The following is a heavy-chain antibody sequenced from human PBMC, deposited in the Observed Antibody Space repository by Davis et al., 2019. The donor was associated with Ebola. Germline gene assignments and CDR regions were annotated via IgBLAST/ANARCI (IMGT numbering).Heavy chain of an antibody. V-gene: IGHV3-21*01. CDR3: AKDDLTTVVTPVLFFEYYFDY. CDR2: ISSDSDYI. CDR1: GFTFSTYS. D-gene: IGHD4-23*01. J-gene: IGHJ4*02. Sequence: PGGSLRLPCAASGFTFSTYSMSWVRQAPGKGLEWVSSISSDSDYIYYADSAKGRFTISRDNAKNSLYLQMNSLRAEDTAVYYCAKDDLTTVVTPVLFFEYYFDYWGQGTLVTVSS.